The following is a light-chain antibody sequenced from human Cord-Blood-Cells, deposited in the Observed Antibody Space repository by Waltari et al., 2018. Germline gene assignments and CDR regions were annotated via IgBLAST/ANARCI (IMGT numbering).Light chain of an antibody. CDR2: GAS. CDR3: QQYGSSPYT. Sequence: EIVLTQSPGSLSLLPVESATLSSSASQSVSSSYLAWYQQKPGQSPRLLIYGASSRATGIPDRFSGSGSGTDFTLTISRLEPEDVAVYYCQQYGSSPYTFGPGTKVDIK. J-gene: IGKJ3*01. V-gene: IGKV3-20*01. CDR1: QSVSSSY.